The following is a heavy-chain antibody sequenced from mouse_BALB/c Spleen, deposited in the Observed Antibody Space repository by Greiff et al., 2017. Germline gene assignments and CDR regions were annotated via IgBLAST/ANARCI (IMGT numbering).Heavy chain of an antibody. J-gene: IGHJ4*01. CDR1: GFTFSSYT. CDR3: ARQEYGNYDAMDY. D-gene: IGHD2-10*02. CDR2: ISNGGGST. Sequence: EVQRVESGGGLVQPGGSLKLSCAASGFTFSSYTMSWVRQTPEKRLEWVAYISNGGGSTYYPDTVKGRFTISRDNAKNTLYLQMSSLKSEDTAMYYCARQEYGNYDAMDYWGQGTSVTVSS. V-gene: IGHV5-12-2*01.